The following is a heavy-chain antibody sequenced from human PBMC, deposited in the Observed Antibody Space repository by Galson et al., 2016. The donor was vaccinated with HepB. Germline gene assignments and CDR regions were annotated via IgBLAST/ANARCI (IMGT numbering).Heavy chain of an antibody. Sequence: SLRLSCAASGFTFNAHWMYWVRQAPGKGLEWVANIRGDGIVSYYAESVRGRFTISRDSAKNSLYLQMNGLRVDETAVYYCSREMTGSYFDWGQGTLVTVSS. J-gene: IGHJ4*02. V-gene: IGHV3-7*01. CDR2: IRGDGIVS. D-gene: IGHD3-10*01. CDR3: SREMTGSYFD. CDR1: GFTFNAHW.